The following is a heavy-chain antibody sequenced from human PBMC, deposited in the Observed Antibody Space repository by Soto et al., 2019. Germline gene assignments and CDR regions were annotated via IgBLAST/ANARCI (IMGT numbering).Heavy chain of an antibody. J-gene: IGHJ4*02. Sequence: EVQLVESGGVVVQPGESLRLSCEASGFTFDDYSMHWVRQAPGKGLEWVSLISWDGRSTYYADSVKGRFTVSRDNSKNSLYLQMNSLTTEDTAFYYCGKDGAITDYTYLDYWGQGALVTVSS. CDR3: GKDGAITDYTYLDY. D-gene: IGHD1-26*01. V-gene: IGHV3-43*01. CDR1: GFTFDDYS. CDR2: ISWDGRST.